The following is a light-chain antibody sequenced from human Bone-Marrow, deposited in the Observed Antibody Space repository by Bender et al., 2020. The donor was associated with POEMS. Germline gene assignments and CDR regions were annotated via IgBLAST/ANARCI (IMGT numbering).Light chain of an antibody. J-gene: IGLJ1*01. Sequence: QSALTQPRSVSGSPGQSVTISCTGTSSDVGGYFYVSWFQHHPGKVPKLMIYDVSKRPSGVPDRFSGSKSGNTASLTISGLQAEDEADYYCCSYAGTYTWVFGTGTKVTVL. CDR3: CSYAGTYTWV. CDR2: DVS. V-gene: IGLV2-11*01. CDR1: SSDVGGYFY.